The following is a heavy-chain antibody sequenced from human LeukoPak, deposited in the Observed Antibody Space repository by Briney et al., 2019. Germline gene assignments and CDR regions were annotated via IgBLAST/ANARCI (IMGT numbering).Heavy chain of an antibody. CDR1: GGSVSSYY. J-gene: IGHJ5*02. V-gene: IGHV4-59*02. D-gene: IGHD1-26*01. CDR3: ARASGSYANWFDP. CDR2: IYYSGST. Sequence: SETLSLTCTVSGGSVSSYYWSWIRQPPGKGLEWIGYIYYSGSTNYNPSLKSRVTISVDTSKNQFSLKLSSVTAADTAVYYCARASGSYANWFDPWGQGTLVTVSS.